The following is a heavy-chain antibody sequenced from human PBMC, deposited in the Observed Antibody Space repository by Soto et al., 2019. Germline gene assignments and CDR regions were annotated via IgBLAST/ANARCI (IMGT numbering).Heavy chain of an antibody. CDR3: TTVADYLRSARDQYARATDENY. Sequence: PGGSLRLSCAASGFTFSNTWMNWVRQAPGKGLEWVGHIKSKTDGGTTDYAAPVKGRFTISRDDSKNTLYLQMNSLKTEDTAVYYCTTVADYLRSARDQYARATDENYWGQGTLVTVSS. V-gene: IGHV3-15*07. CDR1: GFTFSNTW. J-gene: IGHJ4*02. CDR2: IKSKTDGGTT. D-gene: IGHD3-3*01.